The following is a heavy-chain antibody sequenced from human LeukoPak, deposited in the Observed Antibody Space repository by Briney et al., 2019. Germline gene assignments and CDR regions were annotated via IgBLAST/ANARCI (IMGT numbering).Heavy chain of an antibody. V-gene: IGHV4-30-2*01. D-gene: IGHD6-13*01. J-gene: IGHJ5*02. CDR1: GGSISSGGYS. CDR2: IYHSGST. Sequence: SETLSLTCAVSGGSISSGGYSWSWIRQPPGKGLEWIGYIYHSGSTYYNPSLKSRVTMSVDRSKNQFSLKLSSVTAADTAVYYCARGGVIAAAEFDPWGQGTLVTVSS. CDR3: ARGGVIAAAEFDP.